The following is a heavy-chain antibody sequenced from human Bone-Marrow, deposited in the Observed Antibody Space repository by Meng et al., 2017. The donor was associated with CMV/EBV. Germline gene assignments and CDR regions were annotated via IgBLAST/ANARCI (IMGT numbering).Heavy chain of an antibody. V-gene: IGHV1-8*02. CDR1: GYTFSAYY. CDR2: MNPNSGNT. J-gene: IGHJ6*02. CDR3: ARGTSTYYDFWSGYSGWYYVMDV. D-gene: IGHD3-3*01. Sequence: ASVKVSCKASGYTFSAYYIHWVRQATGQGLEWMGWMNPNSGNTGYAQKFQGRVTMTRNTSISTAYMALSSLRTEVTAVYYCARGTSTYYDFWSGYSGWYYVMDVWGQGTTVTASS.